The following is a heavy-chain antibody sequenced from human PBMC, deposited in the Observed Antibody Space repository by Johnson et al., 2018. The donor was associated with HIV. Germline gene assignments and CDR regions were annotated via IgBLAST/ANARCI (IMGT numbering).Heavy chain of an antibody. CDR3: ARVGGSYGDAFDI. Sequence: QVQVLESGGGVVQPGRSLRLSCAASGFTFSSYAMHWVRQAPGKGLEWVAVISYDGSNKYYADSVKGRFTISRDNAKNSLYLQMNSLRAEDTAVYYCARVGGSYGDAFDIWGQGTMVTVSS. J-gene: IGHJ3*02. D-gene: IGHD1-26*01. CDR1: GFTFSSYA. CDR2: ISYDGSNK. V-gene: IGHV3-30*04.